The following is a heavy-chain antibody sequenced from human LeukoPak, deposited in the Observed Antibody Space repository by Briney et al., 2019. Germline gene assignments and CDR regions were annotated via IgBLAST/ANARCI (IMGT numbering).Heavy chain of an antibody. D-gene: IGHD3-22*01. CDR3: ARRYYYDDSGYYYGTFDV. V-gene: IGHV3-23*01. CDR2: ISGSGGST. Sequence: GGSLRLSCAASGFTFSSYAMSWVRQAPGKGLEWVSSISGSGGSTYYAASVKGRFTVSRDNNKNTLSLQMDRLRAEDTALYYCARRYYYDDSGYYYGTFDVWGQGTMVTVSS. J-gene: IGHJ3*01. CDR1: GFTFSSYA.